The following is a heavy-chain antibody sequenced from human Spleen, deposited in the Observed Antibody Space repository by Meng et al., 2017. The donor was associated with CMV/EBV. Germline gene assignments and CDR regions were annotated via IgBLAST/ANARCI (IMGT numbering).Heavy chain of an antibody. CDR3: ACVGR. CDR2: IRCDGSNK. Sequence: GESLKISCAASGFTFSSYGMHWVRQAPGKGLEWVAFIRCDGSNKYYADSVKGRFTISRDNSKNTLYLQMNSLRAEDTAVYYCACVGRWGQGTLVTVSS. J-gene: IGHJ4*02. V-gene: IGHV3-30*02. D-gene: IGHD1-26*01. CDR1: GFTFSSYG.